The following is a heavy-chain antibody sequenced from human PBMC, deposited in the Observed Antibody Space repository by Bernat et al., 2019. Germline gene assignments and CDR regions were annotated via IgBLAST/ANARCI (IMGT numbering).Heavy chain of an antibody. J-gene: IGHJ6*03. CDR2: IYYSGST. CDR1: GGSISSGGYY. D-gene: IGHD4-23*01. CDR3: ARSGVTSRYYYYYMDV. V-gene: IGHV4-39*01. Sequence: QVQLQESGPGLVKPSQTLSLTCTVSGGSISSGGYYWSWIRQHPGKGLEWIGSIYYSGSTYYNPSLKSRVTISVDTSKNQFSLKLSSVTAADTAVYYCARSGVTSRYYYYYMDVWGKGTTVTVSS.